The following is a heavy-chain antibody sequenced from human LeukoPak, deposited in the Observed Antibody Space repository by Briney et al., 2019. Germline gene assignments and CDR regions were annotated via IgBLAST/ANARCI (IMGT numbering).Heavy chain of an antibody. Sequence: GESLKISCAASGFSFSNYDMHWVRQAPGKELEWVAVISFDGTNKYYADSVKGRFTISRDNSKNTLYVQMNSLRAEDTAVYYCAKDDLYSSRKKNLFDYWGQGTLVTVSS. CDR1: GFSFSNYD. J-gene: IGHJ4*02. D-gene: IGHD6-13*01. CDR2: ISFDGTNK. CDR3: AKDDLYSSRKKNLFDY. V-gene: IGHV3-30*18.